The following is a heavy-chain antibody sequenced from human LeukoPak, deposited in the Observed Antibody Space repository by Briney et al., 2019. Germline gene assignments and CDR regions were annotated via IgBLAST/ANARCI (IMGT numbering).Heavy chain of an antibody. CDR1: GGSISSGGYS. V-gene: IGHV4-30-2*01. CDR3: AREGYYYGSGSYYPRRFDP. D-gene: IGHD3-10*01. J-gene: IGHJ5*02. Sequence: SQTLSLTCAVPGGSISSGGYSWSWIRQPPGKGLEWIGYIYHSGSTYYNPSLKSRVTISVDRSKNQFSLKLSSVTAADTAVYYCAREGYYYGSGSYYPRRFDPWGQGTLVTVSS. CDR2: IYHSGST.